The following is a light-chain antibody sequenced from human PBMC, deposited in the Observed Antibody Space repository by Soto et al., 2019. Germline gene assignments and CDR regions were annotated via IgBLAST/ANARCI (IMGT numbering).Light chain of an antibody. CDR3: QQRSNWPIT. Sequence: EIVLTQSPATLSLSPGERATLSCRASQSVSSYLAWYQQKPGQAPRLLIYDASNRATGIPARLSGSGSGTDFTLTISSLEPEDFAVYYCQQRSNWPITFSQGTRLEIK. CDR2: DAS. V-gene: IGKV3-11*01. CDR1: QSVSSY. J-gene: IGKJ5*01.